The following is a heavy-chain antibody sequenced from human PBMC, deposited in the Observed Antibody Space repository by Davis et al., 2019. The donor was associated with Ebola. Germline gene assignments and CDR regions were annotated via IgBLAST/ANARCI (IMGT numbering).Heavy chain of an antibody. D-gene: IGHD4-17*01. Sequence: MPGGSLRLSCGVSGGSFSEYFWSWIRQPPEKGLEWIGEISHHNGYTNYNPSLRSRVAISVDSSKNQFSLKINSVTAADTATYYCARTTKTNIEDSGLGYNSFDSWGQGVLVSVSS. CDR3: ARTTKTNIEDSGLGYNSFDS. CDR2: ISHHNGYT. CDR1: GGSFSEYF. V-gene: IGHV4-34*01. J-gene: IGHJ5*01.